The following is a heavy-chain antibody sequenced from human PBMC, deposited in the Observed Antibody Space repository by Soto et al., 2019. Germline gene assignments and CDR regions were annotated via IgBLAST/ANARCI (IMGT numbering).Heavy chain of an antibody. CDR3: AKVHNLGHKTRYDFDP. V-gene: IGHV6-1*01. CDR1: GDSVSSNTAS. CDR2: TYLRSKWYD. J-gene: IGHJ5*02. D-gene: IGHD5-12*01. Sequence: PSQTLSLTCAISGDSVSSNTASWNWIRQSPSRGLEGLGRTYLRSKWYDDYAVSVKSRIMINPDTSNNQFSLQLNSVTPEDTAVYFCAKVHNLGHKTRYDFDPWGQGIMVTVSS.